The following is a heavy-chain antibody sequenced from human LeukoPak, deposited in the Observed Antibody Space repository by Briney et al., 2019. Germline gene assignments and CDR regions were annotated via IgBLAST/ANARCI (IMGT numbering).Heavy chain of an antibody. CDR1: GFTLSSYS. CDR2: ISSSSSYI. J-gene: IGHJ4*02. CDR3: ARDAAISGYDSLFDY. Sequence: GGSLRLSCAASGFTLSSYSMNWVRQAPGKGLEWVSSISSSSSYIYYADSVKGRFTISRDNAKNSLYLQMNSLRAEDTAVYYCARDAAISGYDSLFDYWGQGTLVTVSS. V-gene: IGHV3-21*01. D-gene: IGHD5-12*01.